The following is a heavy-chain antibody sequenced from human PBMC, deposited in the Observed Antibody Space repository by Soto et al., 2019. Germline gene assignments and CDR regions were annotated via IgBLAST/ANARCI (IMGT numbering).Heavy chain of an antibody. CDR3: ARAVQLERPDYYFFGMDG. Sequence: GESLKISVKGSGYSFTSYWIGWVPQFPGKGREGMGGMDPMDSYTNYSPSFQAHATISADKSISTPYRQWSGRKASDTARYYWARAVQLERPDYYFFGMDGWGQGTTVTVSS. V-gene: IGHV5-10-1*01. J-gene: IGHJ6*02. D-gene: IGHD1-1*01. CDR1: GYSFTSYW. CDR2: MDPMDSYT.